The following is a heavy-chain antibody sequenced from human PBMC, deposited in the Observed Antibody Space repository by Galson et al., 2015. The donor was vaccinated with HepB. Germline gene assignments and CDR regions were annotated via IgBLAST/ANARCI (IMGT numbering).Heavy chain of an antibody. CDR1: GLTFSDYS. J-gene: IGHJ4*02. CDR2: ISPSSSYI. V-gene: IGHV3-21*01. Sequence: SLRLSCAASGLTFSDYSMNWVRQAPGKGLEWVSSISPSSSYIYYADSVKGRFTTSRDNAKNSLYLQMNSLRAEDTAVYYCATKRGYSSSWYINWGQGTLVTVSS. D-gene: IGHD6-13*01. CDR3: ATKRGYSSSWYIN.